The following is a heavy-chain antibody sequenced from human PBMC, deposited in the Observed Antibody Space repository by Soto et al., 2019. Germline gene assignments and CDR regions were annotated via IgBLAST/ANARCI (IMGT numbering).Heavy chain of an antibody. CDR1: GGSISSGDYY. Sequence: QVQLQESGPGLVKPSQTLSLTCTVSGGSISSGDYYWSWIRQPPGKGLEWIGYIYYSGSTYYNPSLKSRVTISVDTSTNQSSLKLSSVTAADTAVYYCARDYTIFGVVNGSFDPWGQGTLVTVSS. J-gene: IGHJ5*02. D-gene: IGHD3-3*02. CDR2: IYYSGST. V-gene: IGHV4-30-4*01. CDR3: ARDYTIFGVVNGSFDP.